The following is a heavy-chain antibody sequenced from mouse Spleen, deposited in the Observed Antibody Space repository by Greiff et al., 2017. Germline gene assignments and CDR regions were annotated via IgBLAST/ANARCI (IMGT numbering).Heavy chain of an antibody. Sequence: VKLMESGAELVRPGASVTLSCKASGYTFTDYEMHWVKQTPVRGLEWIGAIDPETGGTAYNQKFKGKAILTADKSSSTAYMELRSLTSEDSAVYYCTRSGAVDYWGQGTTLTVSS. CDR3: TRSGAVDY. J-gene: IGHJ2*01. CDR2: IDPETGGT. D-gene: IGHD3-3*01. CDR1: GYTFTDYE. V-gene: IGHV1-15*01.